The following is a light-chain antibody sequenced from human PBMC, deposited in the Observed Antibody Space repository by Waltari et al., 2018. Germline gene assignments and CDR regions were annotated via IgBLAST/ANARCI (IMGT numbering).Light chain of an antibody. CDR2: DVS. V-gene: IGLV2-14*01. Sequence: QSALTQPASVSGSPGQSITISCTGTSNDVGGYNFVSSYQQHPGKPPKLMLFDVSSRPSCVSYRVSGSKSGNTASLTISGLQAEDEADYYCNSYTNTSTRVVFGGGTKVTVL. CDR3: NSYTNTSTRVV. CDR1: SNDVGGYNF. J-gene: IGLJ2*01.